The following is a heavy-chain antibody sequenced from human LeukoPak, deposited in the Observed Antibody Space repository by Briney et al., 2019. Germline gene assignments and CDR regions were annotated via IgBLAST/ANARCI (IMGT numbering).Heavy chain of an antibody. CDR1: GYTFTGYY. CDR2: ISPSGGST. Sequence: ASVKVSCKASGYTFTGYYMHWVRQAPGQGLEWMGIISPSGGSTTYAQKFQGRVTMTTDTSTSTGYMELSSLRSEDTAMYYCARGVDPYSTYFDYWGQGTLVTVSS. CDR3: ARGVDPYSTYFDY. D-gene: IGHD6-13*01. V-gene: IGHV1-46*01. J-gene: IGHJ4*02.